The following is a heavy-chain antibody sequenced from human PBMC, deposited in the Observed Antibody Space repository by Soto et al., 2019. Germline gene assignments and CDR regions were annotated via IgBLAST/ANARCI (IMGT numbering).Heavy chain of an antibody. CDR1: GYKFATYW. CDR2: IYPGDSET. D-gene: IGHD6-25*01. CDR3: ARGFTGSAGRFDP. Sequence: EVQLMQSGPEVKKPGDSLKISCKGSGYKFATYWVAWVHQMPGRGLEWMGIIYPGDSETIYSSSFRGHVTISADKSLNTAYLQWDSLTASDSAIYYCARGFTGSAGRFDPWGQGTVVTVSS. J-gene: IGHJ5*02. V-gene: IGHV5-51*07.